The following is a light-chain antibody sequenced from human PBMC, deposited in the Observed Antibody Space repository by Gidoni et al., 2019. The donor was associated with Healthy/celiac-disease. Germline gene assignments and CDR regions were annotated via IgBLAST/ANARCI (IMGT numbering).Light chain of an antibody. V-gene: IGKV3-20*01. CDR3: QQYGSSLWT. CDR1: QSVSSSY. CDR2: GAS. J-gene: IGKJ1*01. Sequence: EIVLTPPPGTLSLSPRERATLSCRASQSVSSSYLAWYQQKPGQAPRLLIYGASSRATGIPDRFSGSGSGTDFTLTISRLEPEDFAVYYCQQYGSSLWTFGQGTKVEIK.